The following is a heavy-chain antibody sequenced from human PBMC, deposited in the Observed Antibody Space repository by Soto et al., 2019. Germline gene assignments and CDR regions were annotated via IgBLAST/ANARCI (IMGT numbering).Heavy chain of an antibody. V-gene: IGHV1-18*01. D-gene: IGHD5-12*01. CDR3: TREFSGYDSGYNCFDP. J-gene: IGHJ5*02. CDR1: GYTFTTYG. CDR2: ISAYNGNT. Sequence: GPSVKVSCKASGYTFTTYGISWVRQAPGQGLEWMGWISAYNGNTNYAQKLQGRVTMTTDTSTSTAYMELRSLRSDDTAVYYCTREFSGYDSGYNCFDPWGQGTLVTVSS.